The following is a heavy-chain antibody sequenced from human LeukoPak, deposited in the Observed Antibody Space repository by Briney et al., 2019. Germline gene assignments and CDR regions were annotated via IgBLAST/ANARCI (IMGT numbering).Heavy chain of an antibody. D-gene: IGHD3-3*01. Sequence: ASVKVSCKASGYTFTSYDINWVRQATGQGLEWMGWMNPNSGNTGYAQKFQGRVTMTRNTSISTAYMGLSSLRSEDTAVYYCARVPLGRVTIFGVVRNWFDPWGQGTLVTVSS. CDR1: GYTFTSYD. CDR2: MNPNSGNT. J-gene: IGHJ5*02. CDR3: ARVPLGRVTIFGVVRNWFDP. V-gene: IGHV1-8*01.